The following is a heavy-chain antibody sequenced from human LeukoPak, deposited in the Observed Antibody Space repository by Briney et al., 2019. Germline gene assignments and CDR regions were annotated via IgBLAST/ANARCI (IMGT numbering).Heavy chain of an antibody. D-gene: IGHD4-11*01. CDR2: INHSGST. J-gene: IGHJ3*02. CDR1: GVSFSGYY. CDR3: ARAPILAVTTRAFDI. V-gene: IGHV4-34*01. Sequence: PSETLSLTCAVYGVSFSGYYWSWIRQPPGKGLEWIGEINHSGSTNYNPSLKSRVTISVDTSKNQFSLKQSSVTAADTAVYYCARAPILAVTTRAFDIWGQGTMVTVSS.